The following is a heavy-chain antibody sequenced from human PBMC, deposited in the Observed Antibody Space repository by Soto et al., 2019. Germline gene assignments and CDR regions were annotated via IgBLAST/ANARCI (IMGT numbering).Heavy chain of an antibody. CDR2: ISPDGSDV. D-gene: IGHD3-16*01. V-gene: IGHV3-74*01. Sequence: GGSLRLSCAASGFPFTNYLMNWVRQTPGKGLMWVSRISPDGSDVGYADSVEGRFTVSRDNAKNTLYLQMHSLRAEDTAMYYCACWGHIVTVAPSDFVRWGQGAMVTVST. J-gene: IGHJ4*02. CDR1: GFPFTNYL. CDR3: ACWGHIVTVAPSDFVR.